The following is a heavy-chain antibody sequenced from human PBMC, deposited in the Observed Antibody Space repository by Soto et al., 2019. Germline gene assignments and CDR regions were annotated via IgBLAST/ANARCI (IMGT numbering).Heavy chain of an antibody. CDR3: ARAVSNEQQWLAYYYYYGMDV. Sequence: SQTLSLTCAISGDSVSSNSAAWNWIRQSPSRGLEWLGRTYYRSKWYNDYAVPVKSRITINPDTSKNQFSLQLNSVTPEDTAVYYCARAVSNEQQWLAYYYYYGMDVWGQGTTVTVSS. CDR2: TYYRSKWYN. D-gene: IGHD6-19*01. V-gene: IGHV6-1*01. CDR1: GDSVSSNSAA. J-gene: IGHJ6*02.